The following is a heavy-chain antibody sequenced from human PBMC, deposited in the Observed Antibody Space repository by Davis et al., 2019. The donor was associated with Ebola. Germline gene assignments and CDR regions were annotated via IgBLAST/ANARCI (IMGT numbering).Heavy chain of an antibody. CDR3: AAEPIAGMWD. D-gene: IGHD1-14*01. CDR1: GGTFSSYA. V-gene: IGHV1-69*05. J-gene: IGHJ4*02. CDR2: IIPIFGTA. Sequence: SVKVSFKASGGTFSSYAISWVRQAPGQGLEWMGGIIPIFGTANYAQKLQGRVTMTTDTSTSTAYMELRSLRSEDTAVYYCAAEPIAGMWDWGQGTLVTVSS.